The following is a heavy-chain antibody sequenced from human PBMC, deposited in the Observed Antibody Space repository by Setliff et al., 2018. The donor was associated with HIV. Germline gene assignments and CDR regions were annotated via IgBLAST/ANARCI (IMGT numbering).Heavy chain of an antibody. CDR1: GGSISSRDYY. V-gene: IGHV4-39*01. CDR2: INHNGNT. J-gene: IGHJ3*02. D-gene: IGHD1-26*01. Sequence: SETLSLTCTVSGGSISSRDYYWGWIRQPPGKGLEWIGSINHNGNTYYSPSLKTRVTISVDTSKKHFSLKLNSVTASDTATYYCARLFQWMSYSFDIWGQGKMVTV. CDR3: ARLFQWMSYSFDI.